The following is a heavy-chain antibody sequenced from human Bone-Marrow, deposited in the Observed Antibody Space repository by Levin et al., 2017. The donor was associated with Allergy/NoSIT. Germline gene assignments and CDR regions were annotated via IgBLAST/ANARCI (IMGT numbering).Heavy chain of an antibody. CDR3: ARDAAMIVVVRPPCYFDY. CDR2: ISSSGSTI. Sequence: GGSLRLSCAASGFTFSDYYMSWIRQAPGKGLEWVSYISSSGSTIYYADSVKGRFTISRDNAKNSLYLQMNSLRAEDTAVYYCARDAAMIVVVRPPCYFDYWGQGTLVTVSS. V-gene: IGHV3-11*01. J-gene: IGHJ4*02. CDR1: GFTFSDYY. D-gene: IGHD3-22*01.